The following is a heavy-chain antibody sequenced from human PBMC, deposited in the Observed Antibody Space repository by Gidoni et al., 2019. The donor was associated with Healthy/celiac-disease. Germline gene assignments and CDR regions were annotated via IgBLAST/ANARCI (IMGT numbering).Heavy chain of an antibody. Sequence: QVTLRESGPALVKPTQTLTLTCTFSGFSLSTSGMCVSGIRQPPGKALEWLARIHWDDDKYYSTSLKTRLTISKDTSKNQVVLTMTNMDPVDTATYYCARSFPYSSGWVAAFDIWGQGTMVTVSS. D-gene: IGHD6-19*01. CDR3: ARSFPYSSGWVAAFDI. CDR2: IHWDDDK. J-gene: IGHJ3*02. V-gene: IGHV2-70*15. CDR1: GFSLSTSGMC.